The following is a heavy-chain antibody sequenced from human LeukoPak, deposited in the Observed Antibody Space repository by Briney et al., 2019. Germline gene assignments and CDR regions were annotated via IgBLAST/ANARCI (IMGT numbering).Heavy chain of an antibody. CDR1: GGSISSYY. CDR2: IYYSGNT. J-gene: IGHJ2*01. CDR3: ARDRDSSGLRDFDL. D-gene: IGHD3-22*01. V-gene: IGHV4-59*01. Sequence: PSKTLSLTCTVSGGSISSYYWSWIRQPPGKGLEWIGYIYYSGNTNYNPSLKSRVSISIDTSKNQFSLQLSSVTAADTAVYYCARDRDSSGLRDFDLWGRGTLVTVSA.